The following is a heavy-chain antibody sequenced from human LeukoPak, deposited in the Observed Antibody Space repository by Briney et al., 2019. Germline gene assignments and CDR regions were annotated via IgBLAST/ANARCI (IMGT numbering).Heavy chain of an antibody. V-gene: IGHV3-23*01. Sequence: GGSLRLSCTASGFTFSSYSMTWVRQAPGKGLEWVSAISGSGGSTYYADSVKGRFTISRDNSKNTLYLQMNSLRAEDTAVYYCARGTGYNTGRSVDYWGQGTLVTVSS. CDR2: ISGSGGST. CDR1: GFTFSSYS. J-gene: IGHJ4*02. CDR3: ARGTGYNTGRSVDY. D-gene: IGHD6-25*01.